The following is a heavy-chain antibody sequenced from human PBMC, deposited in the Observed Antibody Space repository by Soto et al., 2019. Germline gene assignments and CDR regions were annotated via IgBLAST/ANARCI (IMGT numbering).Heavy chain of an antibody. CDR3: ARDRYFYDSTGYYDY. J-gene: IGHJ4*02. D-gene: IGHD3-22*01. CDR2: INAGNGNT. CDR1: GYTFITYA. Sequence: ASVKVSCKASGYTFITYALHWVRQAPGQRLEWMGGINAGNGNTKYSQKFQGRVTISRDTSASTAYMELSSLRSEDTAVYYCARDRYFYDSTGYYDYWGQGNMVAVSS. V-gene: IGHV1-3*01.